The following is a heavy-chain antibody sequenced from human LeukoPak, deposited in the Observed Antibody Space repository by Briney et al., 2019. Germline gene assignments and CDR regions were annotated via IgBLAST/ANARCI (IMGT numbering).Heavy chain of an antibody. CDR1: GYSFTSYW. D-gene: IGHD6-13*01. J-gene: IGHJ3*02. CDR3: ARTLSSRSVYSPPAREYDAFDI. CDR2: IYPGDSDT. V-gene: IGHV5-51*01. Sequence: KNGESLKISCKGSGYSFTSYWIGWVRQMPGKGLEWMGIIYPGDSDTRYSPSFQGQVTISADKSISTAYLQWSSLKASDTAMYYCARTLSSRSVYSPPAREYDAFDIWGQGTMVTVSS.